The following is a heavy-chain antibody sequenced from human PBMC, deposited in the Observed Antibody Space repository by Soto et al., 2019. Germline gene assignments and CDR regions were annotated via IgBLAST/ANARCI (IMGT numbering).Heavy chain of an antibody. J-gene: IGHJ3*02. CDR3: ARGSPTTHDAFDI. CDR1: GGSISSGGYY. CDR2: IYYSGST. V-gene: IGHV4-31*03. D-gene: IGHD4-17*01. Sequence: SETLSLTCTVSGGSISSGGYYWSWIRQHPGKGLEWIGYIYYSGSTYYNPSLKSRVTISVDTSKNQFSLKLSSVTAADTTVYYCARGSPTTHDAFDIWGQGTMVTVSS.